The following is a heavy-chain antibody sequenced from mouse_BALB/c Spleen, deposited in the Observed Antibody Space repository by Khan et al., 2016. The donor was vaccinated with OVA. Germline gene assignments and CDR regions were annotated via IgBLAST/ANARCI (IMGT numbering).Heavy chain of an antibody. V-gene: IGHV9-3-1*01. D-gene: IGHD2-14*01. CDR2: INTYTGEP. J-gene: IGHJ4*01. CDR3: ARVGYNGTMGC. Sequence: QIQLVQSGPELKKPGETVQISCKASGFTFTNYGMNWVKQAPGKDLKWMGWINTYTGEPTFADDFKGRFAFSLETSASTAYLQINSLKNEDTATYFCARVGYNGTMGCWGQGTSVTVAS. CDR1: GFTFTNYG.